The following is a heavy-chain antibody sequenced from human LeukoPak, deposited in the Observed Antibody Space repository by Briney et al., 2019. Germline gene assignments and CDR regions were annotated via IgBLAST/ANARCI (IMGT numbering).Heavy chain of an antibody. V-gene: IGHV1-2*02. Sequence: GXSVTVSCKATGYTFTGFYMHWVRQAPGKGLEWMGWINPNNGDTYYEQKFKGGVTMTRDTSKSTAYMQLSRLRSDDTAVYYCARDLSAVVGIIWGQGTLVSXSS. D-gene: IGHD2-2*01. CDR1: GYTFTGFY. CDR3: ARDLSAVVGII. CDR2: INPNNGDT. J-gene: IGHJ4*02.